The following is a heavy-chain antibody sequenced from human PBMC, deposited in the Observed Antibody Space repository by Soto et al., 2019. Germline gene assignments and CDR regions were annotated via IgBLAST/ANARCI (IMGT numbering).Heavy chain of an antibody. CDR1: GYTFTSYT. Sequence: GASVKVSCKASGYTFTSYTVSWVRQAPGQGLESVGWIGPSSGNTDSARNLQGRVTMTTDTSTSTAYMELRSLRSDDTAVYYCARDTGNFFDYWGQGTLVTVSS. J-gene: IGHJ4*02. CDR2: IGPSSGNT. V-gene: IGHV1-18*01. CDR3: ARDTGNFFDY.